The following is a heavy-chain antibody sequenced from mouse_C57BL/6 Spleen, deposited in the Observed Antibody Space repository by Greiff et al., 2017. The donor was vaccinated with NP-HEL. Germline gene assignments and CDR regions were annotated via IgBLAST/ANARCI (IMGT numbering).Heavy chain of an antibody. V-gene: IGHV1-72*01. CDR1: GYTFTEYT. CDR3: AREGRWLLDYFDY. J-gene: IGHJ2*01. Sequence: QVQLQQSGAELVKPGASVKLSCKASGYTFTEYTIHWVKQRSGRGLEWIGRIDPNSGGTKYNEKFKSKATLTVDKPSSTAYMQLSSLTSEDSAVYYCAREGRWLLDYFDYWGQGTTLTVSS. CDR2: IDPNSGGT. D-gene: IGHD2-3*01.